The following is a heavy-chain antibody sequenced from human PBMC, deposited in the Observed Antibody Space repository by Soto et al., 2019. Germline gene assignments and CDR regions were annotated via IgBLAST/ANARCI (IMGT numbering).Heavy chain of an antibody. CDR1: GFTFSDYS. D-gene: IGHD4-17*01. CDR3: ARARPTSGPAYGLDI. V-gene: IGHV3-48*04. J-gene: IGHJ3*02. Sequence: EVQLVESGGGLVQPGGSLRLSCAVSGFTFSDYSFNWVRQAPGRGLEWVSFIGSTGSVTHYADSVMGRFTISRDNARNSLYLQMDSLRADDTAVYRCARARPTSGPAYGLDIWGQGTVVTVSS. CDR2: IGSTGSVT.